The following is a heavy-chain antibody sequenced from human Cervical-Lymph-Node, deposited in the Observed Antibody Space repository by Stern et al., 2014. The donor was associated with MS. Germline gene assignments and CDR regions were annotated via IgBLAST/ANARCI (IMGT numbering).Heavy chain of an antibody. D-gene: IGHD3-10*01. J-gene: IGHJ6*02. Sequence: QDQLVQSGAEVKKPGSSVKVSCKASGGTFSSYTISWVRQAPGQGLEWMGRIIPILGIANYAQKFQGRVTITADKSTSTASMELSSLRSEDTAVYYCARNHYYGSGREDYYGMDVWGQGTTVTVSS. CDR3: ARNHYYGSGREDYYGMDV. CDR2: IIPILGIA. V-gene: IGHV1-69*02. CDR1: GGTFSSYT.